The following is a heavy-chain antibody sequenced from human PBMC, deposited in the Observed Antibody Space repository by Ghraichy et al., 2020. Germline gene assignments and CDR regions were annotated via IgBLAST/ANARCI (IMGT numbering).Heavy chain of an antibody. CDR2: INHGGGT. V-gene: IGHV4-34*01. CDR1: GGSFSRYY. J-gene: IGHJ4*02. CDR3: ARRGEVKTLSQTKYYFDY. D-gene: IGHD1-1*01. Sequence: SETLSLTCAVYGGSFSRYYWTWIRQPPGKGLEWIGEINHGGGTSYNPSLKSRVTISVDTSKNQFSLKLSSVTAADTAVYYCARRGEVKTLSQTKYYFDYWGQGTLVTVSS.